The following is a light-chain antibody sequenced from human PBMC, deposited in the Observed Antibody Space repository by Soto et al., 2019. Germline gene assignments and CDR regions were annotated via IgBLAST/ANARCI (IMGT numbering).Light chain of an antibody. CDR3: SSYTGSSTLYV. CDR2: EVT. J-gene: IGLJ1*01. CDR1: SSDVGTYNY. V-gene: IGLV2-14*01. Sequence: QSALTQPASVSGSPGQSTTISCTGTSSDVGTYNYVSWYRQHPGKAPKVMIYEVTYRPSGVSNRFSGSKSGNTASLTISGLQAEDEAEYYCSSYTGSSTLYVFGTGTKVTVL.